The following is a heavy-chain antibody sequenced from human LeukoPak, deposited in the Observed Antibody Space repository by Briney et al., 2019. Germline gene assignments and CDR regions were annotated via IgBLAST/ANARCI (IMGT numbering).Heavy chain of an antibody. CDR1: GGSISSYY. CDR2: IYYGGST. V-gene: IGHV4-59*01. J-gene: IGHJ6*03. Sequence: SETLSLTCTVPGGSISSYYWSWIRQPPGKGLEWIGYIYYGGSTNYNPPLKSRVSTSVDTSKKQYPLNLSSVTAADTAVYYCASSPSPPPRYYYYYMDVWGKGTTVTISS. CDR3: ASSPSPPPRYYYYYMDV.